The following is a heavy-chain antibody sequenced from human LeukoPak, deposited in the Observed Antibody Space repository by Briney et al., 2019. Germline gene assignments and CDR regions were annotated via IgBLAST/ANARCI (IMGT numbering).Heavy chain of an antibody. Sequence: PSETLSLTCTVSGGSINTYYWSWLRQPPGKGLEWIGYISDSGSPSYNSSLKSRVTISIDTSKKQFSLMLSSVTAADTAVYYCARDNPSDGFDPWGQGTLVTVSS. V-gene: IGHV4-59*01. D-gene: IGHD5-24*01. J-gene: IGHJ5*02. CDR3: ARDNPSDGFDP. CDR2: ISDSGSP. CDR1: GGSINTYY.